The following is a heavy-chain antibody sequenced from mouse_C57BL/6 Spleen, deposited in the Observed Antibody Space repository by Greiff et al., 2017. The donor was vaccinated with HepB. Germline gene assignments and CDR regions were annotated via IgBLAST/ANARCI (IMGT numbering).Heavy chain of an antibody. CDR2: IYPGSGNT. Sequence: QVTLKESGAELVRPGASVKLSCKASGYTFTDYYINWVKQRPGQGLEWIARIYPGSGNTYYNEKFKGKATLNAEKSSSTAYMQLSSLTSEDSAVYFCARPDTSGSFAYWGQGTLVTVSA. D-gene: IGHD3-2*02. CDR1: GYTFTDYY. J-gene: IGHJ3*01. V-gene: IGHV1-76*01. CDR3: ARPDTSGSFAY.